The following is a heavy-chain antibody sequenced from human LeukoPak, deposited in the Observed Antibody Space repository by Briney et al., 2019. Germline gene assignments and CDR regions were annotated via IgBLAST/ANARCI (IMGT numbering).Heavy chain of an antibody. V-gene: IGHV4-59*01. CDR1: GGSISSYY. CDR3: ATGYGDFRVEGRYFYS. Sequence: SETLSLTCTVSGGSISSYYWSWIRQPPGKGLEWIGYIYYSGSTNYNPSLKSRVTISVDTSKNQFSLKLSSVTAADTAVCYCATGYGDFRVEGRYFYSWGQGTLVTVSS. D-gene: IGHD4-17*01. CDR2: IYYSGST. J-gene: IGHJ4*02.